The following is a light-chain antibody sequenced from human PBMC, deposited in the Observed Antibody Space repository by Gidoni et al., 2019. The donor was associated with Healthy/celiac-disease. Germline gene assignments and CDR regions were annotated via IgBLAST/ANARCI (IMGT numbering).Light chain of an antibody. CDR2: DAS. CDR1: QSVSSY. V-gene: IGKV3-11*01. CDR3: QQRSNWPLT. Sequence: EIVLTHSPATLSLSPGERATLSCRASQSVSSYLAWYQQKPGQAPRLLIYDASNRATGIPARFSGSGSGTDFTLTISSLEPEDFAVYYCQQRSNWPLTFXGXTKVXIK. J-gene: IGKJ4*01.